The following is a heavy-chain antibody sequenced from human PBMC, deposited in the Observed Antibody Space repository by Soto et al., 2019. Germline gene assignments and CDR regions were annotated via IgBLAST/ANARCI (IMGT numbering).Heavy chain of an antibody. V-gene: IGHV3-23*01. CDR2: IGASGDIT. CDR1: GFSFTNFA. CDR3: AKDDFADRGDDDFDY. D-gene: IGHD2-21*02. Sequence: EVQLLESGGGLVQPGGSLRLSCAASGFSFTNFAMSWVRQAPGKGLEWVAGIGASGDITWYADSVKGRLSITRDNSKNTLYLQLNSLRFEDTAVYYCAKDDFADRGDDDFDYWGAGTLVTVSS. J-gene: IGHJ4*02.